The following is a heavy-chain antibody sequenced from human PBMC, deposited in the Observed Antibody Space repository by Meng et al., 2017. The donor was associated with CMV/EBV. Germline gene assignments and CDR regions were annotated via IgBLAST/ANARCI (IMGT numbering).Heavy chain of an antibody. J-gene: IGHJ4*02. D-gene: IGHD6-13*01. Sequence: VVFLRLSRAASGFIFSSYGMHWVRQAPGKGLEWVAFIRYDGSNKYYADSVKGRFTISRDNSKNTLYLQMNSLRAEDTAVYYCAKDQAAANYFDYWGQGTLVTVSS. V-gene: IGHV3-30*02. CDR1: GFIFSSYG. CDR3: AKDQAAANYFDY. CDR2: IRYDGSNK.